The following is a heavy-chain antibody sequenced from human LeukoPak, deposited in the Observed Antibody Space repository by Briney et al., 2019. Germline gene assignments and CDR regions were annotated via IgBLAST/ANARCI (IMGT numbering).Heavy chain of an antibody. CDR2: IRQDGGQT. CDR1: ELTFSGYW. CDR3: ARDGHSSGSFDY. Sequence: GGSVRLSCAASELTFSGYWMNWVHQAPGKGLQWVGNIRQDGGQTHYLDSVKGRFTISRDNAKRLLYLQMNSLRPEDTAVYYCARDGHSSGSFDYWGQGTLVTVSS. J-gene: IGHJ4*02. D-gene: IGHD3-10*01. V-gene: IGHV3-7*01.